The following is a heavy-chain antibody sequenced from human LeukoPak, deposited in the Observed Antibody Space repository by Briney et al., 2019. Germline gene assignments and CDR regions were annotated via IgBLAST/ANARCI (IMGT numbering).Heavy chain of an antibody. J-gene: IGHJ4*02. Sequence: GGSLRLSCAASGFAFSSQGMSWVRQAPGKGLEWVSYISSSGSTIYYADSVKGRFTISRDNAKNSLYLQMNSLRAEDTAVYYCARGVEMATFYYWGQGTLVTVSS. CDR3: ARGVEMATFYY. V-gene: IGHV3-48*04. CDR2: ISSSGSTI. CDR1: GFAFSSQG. D-gene: IGHD5-24*01.